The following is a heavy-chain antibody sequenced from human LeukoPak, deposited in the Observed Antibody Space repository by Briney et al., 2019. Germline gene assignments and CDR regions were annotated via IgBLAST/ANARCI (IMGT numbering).Heavy chain of an antibody. CDR3: ATDGYYSSGWSFDY. V-gene: IGHV1-24*01. CDR1: GYTLTELS. Sequence: ASVKVSCKVSGYTLTELSMHWVRQAPGKGLEWMGGFDPEDGETIYAQKFQGRVTMTEDTSTDTAYMELSSLRSEDTAVYYCATDGYYSSGWSFDYWGQGTLVTVSS. J-gene: IGHJ4*02. D-gene: IGHD6-19*01. CDR2: FDPEDGET.